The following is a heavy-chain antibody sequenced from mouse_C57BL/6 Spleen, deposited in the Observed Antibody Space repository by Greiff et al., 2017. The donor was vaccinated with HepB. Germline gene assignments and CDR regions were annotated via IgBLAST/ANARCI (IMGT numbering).Heavy chain of an antibody. CDR3: ARVSNYDGYYAMDY. Sequence: VQLKESGPGLVKPSQSLSLTCSVTGYSITSGYYWNWIRQFPGNKLEWMGYISYDGSNNYNPSLKNRISITRDTSKNQFFLKLNSVTTEDTATYYCARVSNYDGYYAMDYWGQGTSVTVSS. V-gene: IGHV3-6*01. CDR1: GYSITSGYY. D-gene: IGHD2-5*01. CDR2: ISYDGSN. J-gene: IGHJ4*01.